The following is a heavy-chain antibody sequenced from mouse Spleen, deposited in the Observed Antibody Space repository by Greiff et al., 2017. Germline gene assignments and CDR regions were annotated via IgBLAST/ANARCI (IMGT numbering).Heavy chain of an antibody. CDR2: ISNGGGST. CDR1: GFTFSDYY. Sequence: EVQVVESGGGLVQPGGSLKLSCATSGFTFSDYYMYWVRQTPEKRLEWVAYISNGGGSTYYPDTVKGRFTLSRDNAKNTLYLQMSRLKSEDTAMYYCARQKGTLYYAMDYWGQGTSVTVSS. J-gene: IGHJ4*01. V-gene: IGHV5-12*02. CDR3: ARQKGTLYYAMDY.